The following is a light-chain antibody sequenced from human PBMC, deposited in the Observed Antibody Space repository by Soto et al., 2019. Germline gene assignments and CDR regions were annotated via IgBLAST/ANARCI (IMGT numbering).Light chain of an antibody. V-gene: IGKV3-20*01. CDR2: AAS. CDR3: QQYGSSLTWK. J-gene: IGKJ1*01. Sequence: EVVVTQSPGTVSLSPGERVTLACRASQSVISNHLAWYQQRPGQAPRLLIYAASSTATGIPDRFSGSGSGTAFTSSISSLEPEDFAVYYCQQYGSSLTWKFGQGTKVEMK. CDR1: QSVISNH.